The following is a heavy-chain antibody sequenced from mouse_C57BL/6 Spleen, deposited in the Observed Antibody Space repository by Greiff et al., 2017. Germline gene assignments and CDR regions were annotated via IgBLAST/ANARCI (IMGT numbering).Heavy chain of an antibody. V-gene: IGHV1-39*01. J-gene: IGHJ4*01. D-gene: IGHD2-1*01. Sequence: VQLQQSRPELVKPGASVKISCKASGYSFTDYNMNWVKQSNGKSLEWIGVINPNYGTTSYNQKFKGKATLTVDQSSSTAYMQLNSLTSEDSAVYYCAGVYGKRGYAMDYWGQGTSVTVSS. CDR3: AGVYGKRGYAMDY. CDR1: GYSFTDYN. CDR2: INPNYGTT.